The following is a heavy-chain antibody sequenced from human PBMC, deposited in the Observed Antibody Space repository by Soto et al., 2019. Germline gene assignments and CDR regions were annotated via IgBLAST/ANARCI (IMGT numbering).Heavy chain of an antibody. D-gene: IGHD1-1*01. J-gene: IGHJ6*02. CDR1: GGTFSSYA. V-gene: IGHV1-69*13. CDR3: AKRHNAGGYYYYGMDV. Sequence: SVKVSCKASGGTFSSYAISWVRQAPGQGLEWMGGIIPIFGTANYAQKFQGRVTITADESTSTAYMELSSLRSEDTAVYYCAKRHNAGGYYYYGMDVWGQGTTVTVSS. CDR2: IIPIFGTA.